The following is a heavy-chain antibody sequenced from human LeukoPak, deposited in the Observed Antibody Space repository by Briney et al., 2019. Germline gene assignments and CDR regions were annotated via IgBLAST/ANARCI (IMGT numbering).Heavy chain of an antibody. CDR2: IYPGDSDT. CDR3: AREHAKGYSWFDP. CDR1: GYTFTYYW. Sequence: GESLKISCKASGYTFTYYWIGWVRPMPGRGPGWMAIIYPGDSDTRYSPSFQGQVTISADKSINTAYLQWSSLTASDTAMYYCAREHAKGYSWFDPWGQGTLVTVSS. V-gene: IGHV5-51*01. D-gene: IGHD1-1*01. J-gene: IGHJ5*02.